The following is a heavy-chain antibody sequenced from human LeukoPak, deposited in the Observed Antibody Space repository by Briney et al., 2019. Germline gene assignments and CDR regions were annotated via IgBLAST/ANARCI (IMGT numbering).Heavy chain of an antibody. CDR3: AKDEYYDFWSGYDD. J-gene: IGHJ4*02. Sequence: GGSLRLSCAASGFTFSSYAMSWVRQAPGKGLEWVSAISGSGGSTYYADSVKGRFTISRDNSKNTLYLQMNSLRGEDTAVYYCAKDEYYDFWSGYDDWGQGTLVTVSS. D-gene: IGHD3-3*01. V-gene: IGHV3-23*01. CDR1: GFTFSSYA. CDR2: ISGSGGST.